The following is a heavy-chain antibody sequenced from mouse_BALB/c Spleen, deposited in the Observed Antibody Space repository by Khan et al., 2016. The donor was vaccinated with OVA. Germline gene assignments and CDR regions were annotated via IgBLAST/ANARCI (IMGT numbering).Heavy chain of an antibody. V-gene: IGHV5-6-5*01. CDR1: GFTFSSYA. D-gene: IGHD1-1*01. Sequence: EVELVESGGGLVKPGGSLKLSCAASGFTFSSYAMSWVRQTPEKRLEWVASINSGGSFYYSDSVGGRFTISRDNARNILYLQMSSLKSEDTAMYYCAIGPFYGSSYDYWYFDVWGAGTTVTVSS. CDR3: AIGPFYGSSYDYWYFDV. J-gene: IGHJ1*01. CDR2: INSGGSF.